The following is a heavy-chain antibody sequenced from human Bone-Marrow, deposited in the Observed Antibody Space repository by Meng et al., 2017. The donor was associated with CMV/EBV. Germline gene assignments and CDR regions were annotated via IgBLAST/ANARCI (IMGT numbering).Heavy chain of an antibody. J-gene: IGHJ3*02. CDR2: INPNSGGT. D-gene: IGHD2-2*01. V-gene: IGHV1-2*02. CDR1: GNTFTDHY. CDR3: ARGRNPYANIAFDI. Sequence: ASVKVSCKASGNTFTDHYLHWVRQAPGQGLEWMGWINPNSGGTNYAQKFQGRVTMTRDTSISTAYMELSRLRSDDTALYYCARGRNPYANIAFDIWGQGTMVTVSS.